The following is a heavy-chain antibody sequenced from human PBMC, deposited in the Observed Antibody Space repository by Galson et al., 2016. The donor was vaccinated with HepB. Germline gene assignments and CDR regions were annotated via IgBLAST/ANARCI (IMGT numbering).Heavy chain of an antibody. J-gene: IGHJ4*02. CDR2: IAYDGGIK. CDR3: AREFFERAGPNYFDY. CDR1: GFTFSQYG. Sequence: SLRLSCTASGFTFSQYGMHWVRQAPGKGLEWVAVIAYDGGIKHYADSVKGRFTVSRDNSRNTLDLQVDSLRAEDTAVYYCAREFFERAGPNYFDYWGQGALVTVSS. V-gene: IGHV3-30*03. D-gene: IGHD6-19*01.